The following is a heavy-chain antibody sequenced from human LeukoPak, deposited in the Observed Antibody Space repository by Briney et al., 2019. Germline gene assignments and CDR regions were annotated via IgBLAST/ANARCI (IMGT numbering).Heavy chain of an antibody. CDR3: AKANPSNYDFLTGHLNWFDP. CDR1: GFTFDDYG. J-gene: IGHJ5*02. D-gene: IGHD3-9*01. Sequence: GGSLRLSCAASGFTFDDYGMSWVRQAPGKGLEWVSGINWNGGSTGYADSVKGRFTISRDNAKNSLYLQMNSLRTEDTALYYCAKANPSNYDFLTGHLNWFDPWGQGTLVTVSS. V-gene: IGHV3-20*04. CDR2: INWNGGST.